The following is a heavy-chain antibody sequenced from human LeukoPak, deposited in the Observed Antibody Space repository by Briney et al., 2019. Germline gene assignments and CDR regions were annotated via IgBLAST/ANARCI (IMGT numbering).Heavy chain of an antibody. CDR1: GYTFTGYY. V-gene: IGHV1-2*02. J-gene: IGHJ4*02. Sequence: ASVKVSFKASGYTFTGYYMHWVRQAPGQGLEWMGLINPNSGGTNSAQKFQARVTLTRDKSISTDYMELTRLRSHDTDIYYCAGGSGTYSPDYCGQPTLPTVSS. CDR3: AGGSGTYSPDY. D-gene: IGHD3-10*01. CDR2: INPNSGGT.